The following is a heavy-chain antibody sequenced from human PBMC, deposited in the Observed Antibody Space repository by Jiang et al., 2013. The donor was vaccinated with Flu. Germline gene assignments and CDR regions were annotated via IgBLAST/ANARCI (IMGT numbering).Heavy chain of an antibody. D-gene: IGHD6-13*01. J-gene: IGHJ3*02. CDR2: IYWDDDK. Sequence: LALIYWDDDKRYSPSLKSRLTITKDTSKNQVVLTMTNMDPVDTATYYCAHGIAAAGSGDDAFDIWGQGTMVTVSS. CDR3: AHGIAAAGSGDDAFDI. V-gene: IGHV2-5*02.